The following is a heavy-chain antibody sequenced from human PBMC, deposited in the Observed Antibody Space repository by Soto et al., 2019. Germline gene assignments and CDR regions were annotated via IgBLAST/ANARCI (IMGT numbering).Heavy chain of an antibody. V-gene: IGHV4-59*01. Sequence: SETLSLTCTVSGGSISSYYWSWIRQPPGKGLEWIGYIYYSGSTNYNPSLKSRVTISVDTSKNQFPLKLSSVTAADTAVYYCARVTTNYYYYGMDVWGQGTTVTVSS. CDR3: ARVTTNYYYYGMDV. CDR1: GGSISSYY. J-gene: IGHJ6*02. CDR2: IYYSGST. D-gene: IGHD1-1*01.